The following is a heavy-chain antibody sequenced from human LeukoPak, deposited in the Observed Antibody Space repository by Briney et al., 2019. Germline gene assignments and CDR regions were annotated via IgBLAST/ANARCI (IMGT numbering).Heavy chain of an antibody. D-gene: IGHD2-8*02. CDR3: ARDQGYCRGGVCYDDSFDV. CDR1: GFTFANYA. J-gene: IGHJ3*01. CDR2: ISSNGSIT. V-gene: IGHV3-64*01. Sequence: GGSLRLSCVASGFTFANYAMRWVRQAPGEGLEYVSAISSNGSITYYANSVKGRFTISRDNSKNTLYLQMGSLRVEDMAVYYCARDQGYCRGGVCYDDSFDVWGQGTMVTVSS.